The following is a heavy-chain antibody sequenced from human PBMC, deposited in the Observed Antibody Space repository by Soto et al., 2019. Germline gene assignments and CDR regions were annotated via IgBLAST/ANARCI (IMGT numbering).Heavy chain of an antibody. CDR2: IYKSATT. CDR1: GDSISNLDYF. J-gene: IGHJ5*01. D-gene: IGHD7-27*01. V-gene: IGHV4-30-4*01. CDR3: ARGRYCLTGRCFPNWFDS. Sequence: SETLSLTCSVSGDSISNLDYFWAWIRQPPGQALEYIGYIYKSATTYYNPSFESRVAISVDTSKSQFSLNVTSVTAADTAVYFCARGRYCLTGRCFPNWFDSWGQGALVTV.